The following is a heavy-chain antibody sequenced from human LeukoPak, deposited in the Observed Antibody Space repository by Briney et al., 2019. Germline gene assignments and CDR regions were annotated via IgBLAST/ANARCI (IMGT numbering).Heavy chain of an antibody. Sequence: GGSLRLSCAASGFTFSSFGMHWVRQAPGKGLEWVANIKQDGSEKDYVDSVRGRFTISRDNTKNSVFLHMNSLRVEDTGVYFCARVEFGEYTSYFDDWGQGTLVTVSS. V-gene: IGHV3-7*01. CDR2: IKQDGSEK. CDR3: ARVEFGEYTSYFDD. D-gene: IGHD3-10*01. J-gene: IGHJ4*02. CDR1: GFTFSSFG.